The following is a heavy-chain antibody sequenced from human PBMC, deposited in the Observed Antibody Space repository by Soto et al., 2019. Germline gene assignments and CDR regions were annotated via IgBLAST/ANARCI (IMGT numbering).Heavy chain of an antibody. CDR1: GGSISSSSYY. J-gene: IGHJ6*03. V-gene: IGHV4-39*01. CDR3: ARRFEYYDILTGYYYYYMDV. Sequence: SETLSLTCTVSGGSISSSSYYWGWIRQPPGKGLEWIGSIYYSGCTYYNPSLKSRVTISVDTSKNQFSLKLSSVTAADTAVYYCARRFEYYDILTGYYYYYMDVWGKGTTVTVSS. CDR2: IYYSGCT. D-gene: IGHD3-9*01.